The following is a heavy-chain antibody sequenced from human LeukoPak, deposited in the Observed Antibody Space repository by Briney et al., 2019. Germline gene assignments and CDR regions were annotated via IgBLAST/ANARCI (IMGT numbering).Heavy chain of an antibody. CDR1: GYSFTSYW. CDR3: ARLGVVPAAIRGGWFDP. J-gene: IGHJ5*02. Sequence: GESLKISCKGSGYSFTSYWIGWVRQMPGKGLEWMGIIYPGDSDTRYSPSFQGQVTISADKSISTAYLRWSSLKASDTAMYYCARLGVVPAAIRGGWFDPWGQGTLVTVSS. D-gene: IGHD2-2*01. V-gene: IGHV5-51*01. CDR2: IYPGDSDT.